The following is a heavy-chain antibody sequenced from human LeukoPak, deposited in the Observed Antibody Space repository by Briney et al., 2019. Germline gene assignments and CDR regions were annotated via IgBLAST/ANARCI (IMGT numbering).Heavy chain of an antibody. D-gene: IGHD3-22*01. CDR1: GFTFDDYA. CDR3: AGYYYDSSGYSNAFDI. CDR2: ISWNSGSI. V-gene: IGHV3-9*01. Sequence: GRSLRLSCAASGFTFDDYAMHWVRQAPGKGLEWVSGISWNSGSIGYADSVKGRFTISRDNAKNSLYLQMNSLRAEDTALYYCAGYYYDSSGYSNAFDIWGQGTMVTVSS. J-gene: IGHJ3*02.